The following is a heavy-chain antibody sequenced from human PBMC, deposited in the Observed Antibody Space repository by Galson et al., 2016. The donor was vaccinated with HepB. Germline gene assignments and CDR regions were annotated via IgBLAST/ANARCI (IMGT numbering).Heavy chain of an antibody. D-gene: IGHD1-20*01. Sequence: SVKVSCKASGYTFTNKFMHWVRQAPGQGLEWMGIINPNDGTTSYSQKLEGRVTMTRDTSTSTVYVELSSLRSEDTAVYYCARHNWVLNDYFDYWGQGTRVTVSS. CDR1: GYTFTNKF. CDR3: ARHNWVLNDYFDY. CDR2: INPNDGTT. J-gene: IGHJ4*02. V-gene: IGHV1-46*04.